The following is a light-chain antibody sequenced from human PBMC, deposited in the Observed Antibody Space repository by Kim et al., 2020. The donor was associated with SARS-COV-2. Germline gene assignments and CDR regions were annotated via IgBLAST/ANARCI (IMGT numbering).Light chain of an antibody. CDR2: AAS. J-gene: IGKJ2*01. CDR3: QQSYSRSYT. Sequence: DIQMTQSPSSLSASVGDKVTITCRTSQTISNYLNWYQQKPGKAPNLLIFAASNLQSGVPSRFSGSGSGTDFTLTITNLQPEDFATYYCQQSYSRSYTFGQGTKLEIK. CDR1: QTISNY. V-gene: IGKV1-39*01.